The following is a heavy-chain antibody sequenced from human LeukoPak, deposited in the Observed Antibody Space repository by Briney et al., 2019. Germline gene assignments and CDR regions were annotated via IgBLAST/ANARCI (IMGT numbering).Heavy chain of an antibody. CDR3: ARGHLPTPRSAMDV. Sequence: GGSLRLSCAASGFTFSSYWVHWVRQAPGKGLVWVLRVNSDESITTYADSVNGRFTISRDNAKNTLYLQMKSLRAEDTAVYYCARGHLPTPRSAMDVWGQGTAVTVSS. J-gene: IGHJ6*02. V-gene: IGHV3-74*01. D-gene: IGHD3-3*02. CDR1: GFTFSSYW. CDR2: VNSDESIT.